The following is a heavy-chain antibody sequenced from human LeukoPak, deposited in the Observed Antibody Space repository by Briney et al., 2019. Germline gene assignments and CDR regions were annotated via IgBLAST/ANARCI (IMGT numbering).Heavy chain of an antibody. D-gene: IGHD1-1*01. V-gene: IGHV1-2*02. CDR1: GYTFTGYY. Sequence: ASVKVSCKASGYTFTGYYMHWVRQAPGQGLEWMGWINPNSGGTNYAQKFQGRVTMTRDTSISTAYMGLSRLRSDDTAVYYCARTCIEIQSVRPTEDDAFDIWGQGTMVTVSS. CDR3: ARTCIEIQSVRPTEDDAFDI. J-gene: IGHJ3*02. CDR2: INPNSGGT.